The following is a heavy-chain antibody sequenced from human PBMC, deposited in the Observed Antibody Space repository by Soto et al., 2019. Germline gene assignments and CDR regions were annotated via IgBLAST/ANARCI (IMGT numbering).Heavy chain of an antibody. CDR1: GFPFSTYS. CDR3: AKGASSSSFEY. Sequence: EVQLLESGGGLVQPGGSLKLSCVASGFPFSTYSMSWVRQTPGKGLEWVSSTSGSGGSTYYADSVKGRFTFSRDNSKNTLYLQMNSLRAEDTDLYYCAKGASSSSFEYWGQGTLVTVSS. D-gene: IGHD6-13*01. V-gene: IGHV3-23*01. CDR2: TSGSGGST. J-gene: IGHJ4*02.